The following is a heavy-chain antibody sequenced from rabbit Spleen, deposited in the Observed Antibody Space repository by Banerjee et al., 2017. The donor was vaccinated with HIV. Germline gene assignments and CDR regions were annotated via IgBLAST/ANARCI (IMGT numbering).Heavy chain of an antibody. CDR3: ARDLVGVIGWNFYL. V-gene: IGHV1S45*01. Sequence: QEQLVESGGGLVQPEGSLTLTCKASGFTISSSYWICWVRQAPGKGLEWIACIDAVTGKAVYASWAKGRFTFSKTSSTTVTLQMTSLTAADTATYFCARDLVGVIGWNFYLWGPGTLVTVS. D-gene: IGHD1-1*01. CDR1: GFTISSSYW. CDR2: IDAVTGKA. J-gene: IGHJ4*01.